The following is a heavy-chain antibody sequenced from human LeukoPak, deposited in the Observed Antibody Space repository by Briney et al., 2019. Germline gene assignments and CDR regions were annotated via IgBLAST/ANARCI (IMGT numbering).Heavy chain of an antibody. V-gene: IGHV4-34*01. CDR1: GGAFSGYY. J-gene: IGHJ4*02. CDR2: INHSGST. Sequence: SETLSLTCAVYGGAFSGYYWSWIRQPPGKGLEWIGKINHSGSTYYNPSLESRVTISVDTSKNQFSLKLGSVTAADTAVYYCAREVRFLEWYDYWGQGTLVTVSS. D-gene: IGHD3-3*01. CDR3: AREVRFLEWYDY.